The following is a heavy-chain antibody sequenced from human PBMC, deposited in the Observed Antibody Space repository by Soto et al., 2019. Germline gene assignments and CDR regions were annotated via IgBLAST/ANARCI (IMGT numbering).Heavy chain of an antibody. CDR2: IHHSGSS. CDR3: ARAPLIKSAGVKSFLDF. Sequence: SETLSLTCAVNGGSFSDHYWTWIRQPPCKGMEWIGEIHHSGSSHYNPSFKSRATISLDTSKNQFSLGLRSVTAADTAVYYCARAPLIKSAGVKSFLDFWGQGTLVTVSS. V-gene: IGHV4-34*01. CDR1: GGSFSDHY. D-gene: IGHD3-16*01. J-gene: IGHJ4*02.